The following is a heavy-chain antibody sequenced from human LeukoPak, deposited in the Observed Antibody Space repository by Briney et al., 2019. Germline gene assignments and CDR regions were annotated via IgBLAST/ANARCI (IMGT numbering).Heavy chain of an antibody. CDR3: ARLPSLLNYHYYYMDV. D-gene: IGHD2-21*01. V-gene: IGHV4-39*07. Sequence: PSETLSLTCTVSGGSISSSSYYWGWIRQPPGKGLEWIGEINHSGSTNYNPSLKSRVTISVDTSKNQFSLKLSSVTAADTAVYYCARLPSLLNYHYYYMDVWGKGTTVTISS. CDR1: GGSISSSSYY. CDR2: INHSGST. J-gene: IGHJ6*03.